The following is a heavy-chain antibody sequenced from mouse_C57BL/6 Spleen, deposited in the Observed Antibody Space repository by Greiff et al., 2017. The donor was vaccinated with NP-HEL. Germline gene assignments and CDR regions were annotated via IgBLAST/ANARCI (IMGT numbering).Heavy chain of an antibody. CDR1: GYSFTGYY. D-gene: IGHD2-3*01. Sequence: EVKLQESGPELVKPGASVKISCKASGYSFTGYYMNWVKQSPEKSLEWIGEINPSTGGTTYNQKFKAKATLTVDKSSSTAYMQLKSLTSEDSAVYYCARDGGWLLGFAYWGQGTLVTVSA. V-gene: IGHV1-42*01. J-gene: IGHJ3*01. CDR3: ARDGGWLLGFAY. CDR2: INPSTGGT.